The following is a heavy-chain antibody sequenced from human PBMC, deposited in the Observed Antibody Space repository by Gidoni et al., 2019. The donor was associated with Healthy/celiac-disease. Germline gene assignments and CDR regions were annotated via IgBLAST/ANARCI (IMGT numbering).Heavy chain of an antibody. CDR1: GFPFRSSA. CDR3: AKGAFYDFWSGYYSYYYGMDV. J-gene: IGHJ6*02. V-gene: IGHV3-23*01. CDR2: ISGSGGST. Sequence: EVQLLESGGGLVQPGGSLRLSCAASGFPFRSSASIWVRQAPGKGLGWVSAISGSGGSTYYEDSVKGRFTISRDNSKNTLYLQMNSLRAEDTAVYYCAKGAFYDFWSGYYSYYYGMDVWGQGTTVTVSS. D-gene: IGHD3-3*01.